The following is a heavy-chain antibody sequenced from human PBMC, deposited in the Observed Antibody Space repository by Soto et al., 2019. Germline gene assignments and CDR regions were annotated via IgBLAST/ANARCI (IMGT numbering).Heavy chain of an antibody. CDR1: GGTLSSYA. CDR3: ARGTLRRDGYTGDRDADYIYTMDV. D-gene: IGHD4-17*01. J-gene: IGHJ6*02. V-gene: IGHV1-69*06. Sequence: QVQVVQSGPEVKNPGSSVKVSCKASGGTLSSYAINWERQAPGQGLEWVGGVIPVFDSTKYAQKFQGRVTITADNSRSTVYLELTGLRFDDTAVYYCARGTLRRDGYTGDRDADYIYTMDVWGQGTTVTVS. CDR2: VIPVFDST.